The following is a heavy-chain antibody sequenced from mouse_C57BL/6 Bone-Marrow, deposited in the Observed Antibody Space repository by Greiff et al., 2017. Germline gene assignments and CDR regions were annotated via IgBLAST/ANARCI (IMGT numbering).Heavy chain of an antibody. CDR3: AIGSNYSAMDY. CDR2: ISSGSSTI. Sequence: EVMLVESGGGLVKPGGSLKLSCAASGFTFSDYGMHWVRQAPEKGLEWVAYISSGSSTIYYADTVKGRFTISRDNAKNTLFLQMTSLRSEDTAMYYCAIGSNYSAMDYWGQGTSVTVSS. D-gene: IGHD2-5*01. V-gene: IGHV5-17*01. CDR1: GFTFSDYG. J-gene: IGHJ4*01.